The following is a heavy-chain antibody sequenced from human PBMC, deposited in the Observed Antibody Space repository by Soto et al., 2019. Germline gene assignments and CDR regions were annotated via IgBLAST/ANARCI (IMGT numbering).Heavy chain of an antibody. D-gene: IGHD2-15*01. J-gene: IGHJ4*02. CDR2: MNPNSGNT. CDR3: ASCSGGSCYACLEY. Sequence: ASVKVSCKASGYTFTSYDINWVRQATGQGLEWMGWMNPNSGNTGYAQKFQGRVTMTRNTSISTAYMELSSLRSEDTAVYYCASCSGGSCYACLEYWGQGTLVTVSS. V-gene: IGHV1-8*01. CDR1: GYTFTSYD.